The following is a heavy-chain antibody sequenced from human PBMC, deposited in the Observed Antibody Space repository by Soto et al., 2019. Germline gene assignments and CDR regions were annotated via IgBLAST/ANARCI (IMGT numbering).Heavy chain of an antibody. CDR2: ISAYKGNT. D-gene: IGHD3-10*01. CDR3: ARDFKNELWFGELLGFYYYGMDV. Sequence: QVQLVQSGAEVKKPGASVKVSCKASGYTFTSYGISWVRQAPGQGLEWMGWISAYKGNTNYAQKLQGRVTMNTDTSTSTAYMELRSLRSDDTAVYYCARDFKNELWFGELLGFYYYGMDVWGQGTTVTVSS. V-gene: IGHV1-18*01. J-gene: IGHJ6*02. CDR1: GYTFTSYG.